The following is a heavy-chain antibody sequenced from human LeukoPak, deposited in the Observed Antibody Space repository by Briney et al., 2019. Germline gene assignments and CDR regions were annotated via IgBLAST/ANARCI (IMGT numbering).Heavy chain of an antibody. J-gene: IGHJ5*02. CDR1: GFTFSSYG. D-gene: IGHD1-20*01. CDR3: AKDIGYNWNVGFDP. Sequence: GGSLRLSCAASGFTFSSYGMHWVRQAPGKGLEWVAFIRYDGSNKYYADSVKGRFTISRDNSKNTLYLQMNSLRAEDTAVYYCAKDIGYNWNVGFDPWGQETLVTVSS. V-gene: IGHV3-30*02. CDR2: IRYDGSNK.